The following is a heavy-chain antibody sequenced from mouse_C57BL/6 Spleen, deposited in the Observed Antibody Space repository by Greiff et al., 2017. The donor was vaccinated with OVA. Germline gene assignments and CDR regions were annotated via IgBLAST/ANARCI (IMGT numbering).Heavy chain of an antibody. CDR3: ARHGDYDVWFAY. Sequence: EVHLVESGGGLVKPGGSLKLSCAASGFTFSSYTMSWVRQTPEKRLEWVATISGGGGNTYYPDSVKGRFTISRDNAKNTLYLQMSSLRSEDTALYYCARHGDYDVWFAYWGQGTLVTVSA. D-gene: IGHD2-4*01. CDR1: GFTFSSYT. J-gene: IGHJ3*01. V-gene: IGHV5-9*01. CDR2: ISGGGGNT.